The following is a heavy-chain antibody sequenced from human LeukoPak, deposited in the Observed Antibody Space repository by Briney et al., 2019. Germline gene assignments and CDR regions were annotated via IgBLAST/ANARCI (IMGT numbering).Heavy chain of an antibody. CDR1: GGSISSGDYY. Sequence: PSETLSLTCTVSGGSISSGDYYWSWIRQPPGKGLEWIGYIYYSGSTYYNPSLKSRVTISVDTSKKQFSLKLSSVTAADTAVYYCARHPGYCSSTSCHIDYWGQGTLVTVSS. CDR3: ARHPGYCSSTSCHIDY. CDR2: IYYSGST. V-gene: IGHV4-30-4*01. D-gene: IGHD2-2*02. J-gene: IGHJ4*02.